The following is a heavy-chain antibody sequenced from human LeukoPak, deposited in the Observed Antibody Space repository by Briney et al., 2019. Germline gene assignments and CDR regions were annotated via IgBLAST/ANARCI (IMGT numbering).Heavy chain of an antibody. CDR2: INHSGST. Sequence: PSETLSLTCTVSGGSFSGYYWSWIRQPPGKGLEWIGEINHSGSTNYNASLKSRVTISVDTSKNQFSLKLSSVTAADTAVYYCASLTMIVVPWGQGTLVTVSS. V-gene: IGHV4-34*01. D-gene: IGHD3-22*01. CDR1: GGSFSGYY. J-gene: IGHJ4*02. CDR3: ASLTMIVVP.